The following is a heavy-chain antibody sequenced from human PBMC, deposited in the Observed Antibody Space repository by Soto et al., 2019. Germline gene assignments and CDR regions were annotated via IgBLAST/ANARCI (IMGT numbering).Heavy chain of an antibody. CDR1: GGIFHGYG. Sequence: QEQLVESGGGVVQPGTSLRLSCAVPGGIFHGYGMHWVRQSPGKGLEWVAIIRFDGSNEEYADSVKGRFTISRDNSKNTLYLQMKTLGAEDTAVYYCARDGIGGTVFRGYLDYWGRGTVVTVS. CDR2: IRFDGSNE. J-gene: IGHJ4*02. V-gene: IGHV3-33*01. D-gene: IGHD1-7*01. CDR3: ARDGIGGTVFRGYLDY.